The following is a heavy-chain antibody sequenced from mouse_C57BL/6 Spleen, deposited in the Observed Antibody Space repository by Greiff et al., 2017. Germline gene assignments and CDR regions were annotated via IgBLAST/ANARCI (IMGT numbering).Heavy chain of an antibody. CDR1: GYTFTSYW. Sequence: QVQLQQPGAELVRPGSSVKLSCKASGYTFTSYWMHWVKQRPIQGLEWIGNIDPSDSETHYNQKFKDKATLTVDKSSSTAYMQLSSLTSEDSAVYYWARGHYYGSSYGWYFDVWGTGTTVTVSS. J-gene: IGHJ1*03. CDR3: ARGHYYGSSYGWYFDV. CDR2: IDPSDSET. D-gene: IGHD1-1*01. V-gene: IGHV1-52*01.